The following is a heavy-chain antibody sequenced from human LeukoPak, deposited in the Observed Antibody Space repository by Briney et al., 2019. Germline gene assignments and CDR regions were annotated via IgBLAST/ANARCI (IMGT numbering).Heavy chain of an antibody. V-gene: IGHV3-9*01. D-gene: IGHD3-9*01. Sequence: GGSLRLSCAASGFTFDDYAMHWVRQAPGKGLEWVSGISWNSGSIGYADSVKGRFTISRDNAKNSLYLQMNSLRAEDTAVYYCARVSVSYYDILTGYSNDYWGQGTLVTVSS. CDR3: ARVSVSYYDILTGYSNDY. CDR1: GFTFDDYA. CDR2: ISWNSGSI. J-gene: IGHJ4*02.